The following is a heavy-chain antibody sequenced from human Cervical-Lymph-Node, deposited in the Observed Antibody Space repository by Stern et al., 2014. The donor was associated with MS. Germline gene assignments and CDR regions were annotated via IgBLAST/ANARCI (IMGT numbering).Heavy chain of an antibody. D-gene: IGHD3-3*01. J-gene: IGHJ4*02. Sequence: EVQLVESGGGLVQPGRSLRLSCAASGFTFDDYAMHWVRQAPGKGLEWVSGITWNSVSVVYADSVKGRFTISRDNAKNSLYLQMNSLRGDDTALYYCAKGSGGSGYYPVALDYWGQGTLVTVSS. V-gene: IGHV3-9*01. CDR2: ITWNSVSV. CDR1: GFTFDDYA. CDR3: AKGSGGSGYYPVALDY.